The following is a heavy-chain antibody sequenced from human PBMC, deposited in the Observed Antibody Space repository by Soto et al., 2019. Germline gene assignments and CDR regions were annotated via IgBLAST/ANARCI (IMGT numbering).Heavy chain of an antibody. J-gene: IGHJ6*02. CDR1: GLTFRNYD. CDR3: ARTDRDFYGLDV. Sequence: EVQLVESGGGLVQPGGSLRLYCEASGLTFRNYDMHWVRQGTGKGLEWVSGISAAGDPDYADSVEGRFTISRENAQNSFFLQMNSLRVGDTAVYYCARTDRDFYGLDVWGHGTTVIVSS. V-gene: IGHV3-13*05. CDR2: ISAAGDP.